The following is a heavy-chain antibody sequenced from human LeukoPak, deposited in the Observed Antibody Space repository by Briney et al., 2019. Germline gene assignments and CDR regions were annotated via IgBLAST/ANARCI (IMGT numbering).Heavy chain of an antibody. D-gene: IGHD3-16*02. J-gene: IGHJ4*02. V-gene: IGHV4-59*01. CDR2: IYYSGYT. Sequence: SETLSLTCIVSGGSISSYYWNWIRQPPGKGLEWIGYIYYSGYTNYNPSLKSRVTISVDTSKNQFSLKLSSVTAADTAAYYCARGLGFYDYVWGSHRYTPYYLDYWGQGTLVTVSS. CDR1: GGSISSYY. CDR3: ARGLGFYDYVWGSHRYTPYYLDY.